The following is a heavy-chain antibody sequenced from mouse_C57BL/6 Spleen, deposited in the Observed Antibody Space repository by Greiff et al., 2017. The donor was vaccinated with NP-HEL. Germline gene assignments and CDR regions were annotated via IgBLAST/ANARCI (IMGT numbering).Heavy chain of an antibody. CDR1: GYAFSSSW. CDR3: ARHGSSYRYAMDY. CDR2: IYPGDGDT. J-gene: IGHJ4*01. D-gene: IGHD1-1*01. V-gene: IGHV1-82*01. Sequence: QVQLQQSGPELVKPGASVKISCKASGYAFSSSWMNWVKQRPGKGLEWIGRIYPGDGDTNYNGKFKGKATLTADKSSSTAYMQLSSLTSEDAAVYVCARHGSSYRYAMDYWGQGTSVTVSS.